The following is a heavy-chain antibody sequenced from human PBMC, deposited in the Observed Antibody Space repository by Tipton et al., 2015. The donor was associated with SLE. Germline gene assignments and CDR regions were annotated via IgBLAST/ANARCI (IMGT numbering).Heavy chain of an antibody. Sequence: TLSLTCTVSGGSISSYYWSWIRQPPGKGLEWIGYIYTSGSTNYNPSLKSRVTISVDTSKNQFSLKLSSVTAADTAVYYCATHRVSRYYWGQGTLVTVSS. CDR1: GGSISSYY. V-gene: IGHV4-4*09. D-gene: IGHD6-13*01. CDR2: IYTSGST. J-gene: IGHJ4*02. CDR3: ATHRVSRYY.